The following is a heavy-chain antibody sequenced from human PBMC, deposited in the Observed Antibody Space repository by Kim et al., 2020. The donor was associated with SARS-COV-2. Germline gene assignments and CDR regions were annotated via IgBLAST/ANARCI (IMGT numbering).Heavy chain of an antibody. V-gene: IGHV4-39*01. D-gene: IGHD6-13*01. Sequence: NPSLKSRVTISVDTSKNQFSLKLSSVTAADTAVYYCARLRIAAALNWFDPWGQGTLVTVSS. J-gene: IGHJ5*02. CDR3: ARLRIAAALNWFDP.